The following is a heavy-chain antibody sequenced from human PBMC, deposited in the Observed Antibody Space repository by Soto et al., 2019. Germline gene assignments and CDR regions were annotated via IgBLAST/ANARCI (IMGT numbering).Heavy chain of an antibody. Sequence: SETLSLTCTASGGSVSSGSYYWSWIRQPPGKGLEWIGYIYYSGSTNYNPSLKSRVTISVDTSKNQFSLKLSSVTAADTAVYYCAREDSSGWYNFDYWGQGTLVTVSS. CDR2: IYYSGST. CDR1: GGSVSSGSYY. CDR3: AREDSSGWYNFDY. J-gene: IGHJ4*02. D-gene: IGHD6-19*01. V-gene: IGHV4-61*01.